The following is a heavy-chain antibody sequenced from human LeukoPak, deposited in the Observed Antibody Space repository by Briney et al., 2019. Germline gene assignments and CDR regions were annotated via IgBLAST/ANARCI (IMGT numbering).Heavy chain of an antibody. CDR3: AGGRRAVARTFDY. Sequence: QSGGSLRLSCAASGFTFSSYAMSWARQAPGKGLEWVSSISGSGSSTYYADSVKGRFTISRDNSKNTLYLQMNTLRAEDTAVYYCAGGRRAVARTFDYWGQGTLVTVSS. J-gene: IGHJ4*02. V-gene: IGHV3-23*01. CDR2: ISGSGSST. D-gene: IGHD6-19*01. CDR1: GFTFSSYA.